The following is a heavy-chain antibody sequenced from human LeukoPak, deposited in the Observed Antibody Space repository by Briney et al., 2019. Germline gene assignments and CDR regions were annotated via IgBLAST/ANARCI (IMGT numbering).Heavy chain of an antibody. Sequence: SQTLSLTCALSGDSVSSNSAAWNWIRQSPSRGLEWLGRTYYRSKWYNDYAVSVKSRITINPDTSKNQFSLQLNSVTPEDTAVYYCAREDYYGDYYYYGMDVWGQGTTVTVSS. CDR3: AREDYYGDYYYYGMDV. V-gene: IGHV6-1*01. D-gene: IGHD4-17*01. CDR2: TYYRSKWYN. J-gene: IGHJ6*02. CDR1: GDSVSSNSAA.